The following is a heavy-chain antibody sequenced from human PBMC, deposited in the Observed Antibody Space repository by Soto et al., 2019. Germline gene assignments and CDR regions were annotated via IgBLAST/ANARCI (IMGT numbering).Heavy chain of an antibody. CDR3: ASHVEWVYSRDLFDP. V-gene: IGHV4-59*01. Sequence: SETLSLTCTVSGGSISSYYWSWIRQPPGKGLEWIGYIYYSGSTNYNPSLKSRVTISVDTSKNQFSLKLSSVTAADTAVYYCASHVEWVYSRDLFDPCAQGTLVTGSS. CDR2: IYYSGST. J-gene: IGHJ5*02. CDR1: GGSISSYY. D-gene: IGHD3-3*01.